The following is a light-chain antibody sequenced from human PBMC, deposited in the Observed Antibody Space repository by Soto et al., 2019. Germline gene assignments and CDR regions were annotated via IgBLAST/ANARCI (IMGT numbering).Light chain of an antibody. Sequence: QSALTQPASVSGSPGQSITISCTGTSSDVGSYNLVSWYQQYPGKAPKLMIYEVSKWPSGVSNRFSGSKSGNTASLTISGLQTEDEADYFCCSYAGSSTFVAFGGGTKLTVL. CDR1: SSDVGSYNL. J-gene: IGLJ2*01. CDR3: CSYAGSSTFVA. CDR2: EVS. V-gene: IGLV2-23*02.